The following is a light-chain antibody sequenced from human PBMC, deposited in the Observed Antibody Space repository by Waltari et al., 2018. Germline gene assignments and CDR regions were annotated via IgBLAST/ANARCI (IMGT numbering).Light chain of an antibody. CDR1: QSISSTY. CDR3: QQYGSSVLT. Sequence: VLTQSPGALSLSPGERATLSCRASQSISSTYLAWYQQKPGQAPRLLISGAFNRATGIPDRFSGSGSGTDFTLTISRLEPEDSAVYYCQQYGSSVLTFGGGTKVEIK. CDR2: GAF. J-gene: IGKJ4*01. V-gene: IGKV3-20*01.